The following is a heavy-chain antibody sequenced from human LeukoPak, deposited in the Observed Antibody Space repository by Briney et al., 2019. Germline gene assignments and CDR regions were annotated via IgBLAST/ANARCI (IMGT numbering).Heavy chain of an antibody. CDR3: ARWDTDHDY. CDR1: GFTFSSYE. J-gene: IGHJ4*02. Sequence: GGSLRLSCAASGFTFSSYEMNWVRQAPGKGLEWVSSISSSSSYIYYADSVKGRFTISRDNAKNSLYLQMNSLRAEDMAVYYCARWDTDHDYWGQGTLVTVSS. V-gene: IGHV3-21*01. D-gene: IGHD1-26*01. CDR2: ISSSSSYI.